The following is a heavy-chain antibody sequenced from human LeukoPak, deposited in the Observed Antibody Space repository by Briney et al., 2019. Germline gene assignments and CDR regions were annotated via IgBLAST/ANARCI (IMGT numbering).Heavy chain of an antibody. D-gene: IGHD3-10*01. CDR1: GFTFSSYG. CDR2: IWYDGSNK. V-gene: IGHV3-33*01. J-gene: IGHJ4*02. CDR3: ALNMVRGQIFDY. Sequence: GGSLRLSCAASGFTFSSYGMHWVRQAPGKGLEWVALIWYDGSNKYYADSVKGRFTISRDNSKNTLWLQMNSLRAEDTAVYYCALNMVRGQIFDYWGQGTLVTVSS.